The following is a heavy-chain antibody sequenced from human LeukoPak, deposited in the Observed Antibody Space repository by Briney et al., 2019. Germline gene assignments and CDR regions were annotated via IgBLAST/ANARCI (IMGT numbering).Heavy chain of an antibody. CDR1: GFTFSSYG. CDR2: ISGSGGST. D-gene: IGHD3-10*01. Sequence: GGTLRLSCAASGFTFSSYGMSWVRQAPGKGLEWVSAISGSGGSTYYADSVKGRFTISRDNSKNTLYLQMNSLRAEDTAVYYCAKVPPTKGPWAIYYYGSGDNWFDPWGQGTLVTVSS. CDR3: AKVPPTKGPWAIYYYGSGDNWFDP. V-gene: IGHV3-23*01. J-gene: IGHJ5*02.